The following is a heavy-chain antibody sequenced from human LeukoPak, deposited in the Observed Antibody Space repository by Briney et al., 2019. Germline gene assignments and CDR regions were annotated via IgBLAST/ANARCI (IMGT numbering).Heavy chain of an antibody. D-gene: IGHD3-22*01. J-gene: IGHJ3*02. CDR2: INSDGSST. Sequence: GGSLRLSCAASGLTFSSYWMHWVRQAPGKGLVWVSRINSDGSSTSYADSVKGRFTISRDNAKNTLYLQMNSLRAEDTAVYYCAKDARGRYYYDSSGYPGSAFDIWGQGTMVTVSS. V-gene: IGHV3-74*01. CDR1: GLTFSSYW. CDR3: AKDARGRYYYDSSGYPGSAFDI.